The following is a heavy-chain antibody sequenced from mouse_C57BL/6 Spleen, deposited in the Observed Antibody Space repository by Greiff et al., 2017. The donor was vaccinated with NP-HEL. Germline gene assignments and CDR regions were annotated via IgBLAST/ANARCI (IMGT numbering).Heavy chain of an antibody. J-gene: IGHJ2*01. CDR3: ARYDTTVVPDY. Sequence: QVQLKESGAELAKPGASVKLSCKASGYTFTSYWMHWVKQRPGQGLEWIGYINPSSGYTKNNQKFKDKATLTADKSSSTAYMQLSSLTYEDSAVYYCARYDTTVVPDYWGQGTTLTVSS. D-gene: IGHD1-1*01. V-gene: IGHV1-7*01. CDR2: INPSSGYT. CDR1: GYTFTSYW.